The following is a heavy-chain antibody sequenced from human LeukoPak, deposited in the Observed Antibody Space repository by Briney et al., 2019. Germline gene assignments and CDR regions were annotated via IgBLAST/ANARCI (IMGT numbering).Heavy chain of an antibody. Sequence: ASVKVSCKASVGTFSSYAISWVRQVPGQGLEWMGRIIPILGIANYAQKFQGRVTITADKSTSTAYMELSSLRSEDTAVYYCARDGRGYCSGGSCYGDGVGADLDDYWGQGTLVTVSS. CDR1: VGTFSSYA. J-gene: IGHJ4*02. V-gene: IGHV1-69*04. CDR3: ARDGRGYCSGGSCYGDGVGADLDDY. CDR2: IIPILGIA. D-gene: IGHD2-15*01.